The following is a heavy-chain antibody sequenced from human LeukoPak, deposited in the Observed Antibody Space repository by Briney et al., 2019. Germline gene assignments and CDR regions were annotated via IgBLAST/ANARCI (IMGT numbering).Heavy chain of an antibody. CDR1: GYTFTSYY. D-gene: IGHD6-13*01. CDR2: INPSGGST. V-gene: IGHV1-46*01. J-gene: IGHJ6*02. CDR3: ARDLGLGIAAAGTGYYYYGMDV. Sequence: ASVKVSCKASGYTFTSYYMHWVRQAPGQGLEWMGIINPSGGSTSYAQKFQGRVTMTRDTSTSTVYMELSGLRSEDTAVYYCARDLGLGIAAAGTGYYYYGMDVWGQGTTVTLSS.